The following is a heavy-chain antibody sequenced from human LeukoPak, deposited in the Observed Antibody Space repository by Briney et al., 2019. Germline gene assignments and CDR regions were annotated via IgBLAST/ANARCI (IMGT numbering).Heavy chain of an antibody. CDR1: GGSFSGYY. CDR3: ARTRIACYY. CDR2: INHSGST. Sequence: SETLSLTCAVYGGSFSGYYWSWIRQPPGKGLEWIGEINHSGSTNYNPSLKSRVTISVDTSKNQFSLKLSSVTAAEPGVYYCARTRIACYYWGQGSMVTVSS. J-gene: IGHJ4*02. V-gene: IGHV4-34*01. D-gene: IGHD2/OR15-2a*01.